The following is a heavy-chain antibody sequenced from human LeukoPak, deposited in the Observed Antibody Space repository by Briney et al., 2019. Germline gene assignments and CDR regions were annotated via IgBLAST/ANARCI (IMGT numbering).Heavy chain of an antibody. CDR2: IASDGSST. Sequence: GGSLRLSCAASGFTFSSYWMNWVRQAPGKGLVWVSRIASDGSSTTYADSVKGRFSISRDNAKNTLYLQMNSLRVVDTAVYCCARGRPHGNDYWGQGTLVTVSS. CDR3: ARGRPHGNDY. CDR1: GFTFSSYW. D-gene: IGHD4-23*01. V-gene: IGHV3-74*01. J-gene: IGHJ4*02.